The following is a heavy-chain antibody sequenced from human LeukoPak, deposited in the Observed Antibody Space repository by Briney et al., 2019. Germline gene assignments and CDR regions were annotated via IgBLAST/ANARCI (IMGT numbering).Heavy chain of an antibody. J-gene: IGHJ4*02. CDR2: IRGSDGST. D-gene: IGHD3-16*01. Sequence: GGSLRLSCAASGFTFSSYWMSWVRQAPGKGLDWVSAIRGSDGSTYYADSVKGRFTISRDNSKNTLYLQMNSLRVEDTAVYCCATLSGPGETLDFWGQGTLVAVSS. CDR1: GFTFSSYW. V-gene: IGHV3-23*01. CDR3: ATLSGPGETLDF.